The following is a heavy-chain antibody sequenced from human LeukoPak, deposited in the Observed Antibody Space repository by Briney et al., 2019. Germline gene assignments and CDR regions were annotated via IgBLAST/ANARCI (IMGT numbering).Heavy chain of an antibody. CDR3: ARDLSSGGWTLDFDS. CDR2: ISGHTGNT. D-gene: IGHD4-23*01. CDR1: GYTFSTYG. J-gene: IGHJ4*02. V-gene: IGHV1-18*01. Sequence: ASVKVSCKTSGYTFSTYGVTWVRQAPGQGFQWMGWISGHTGNTKYAENFQGRISLTTDTSATTAYMELRSLTSDDTAVYYCARDLSSGGWTLDFDSWGQGSLVTVAS.